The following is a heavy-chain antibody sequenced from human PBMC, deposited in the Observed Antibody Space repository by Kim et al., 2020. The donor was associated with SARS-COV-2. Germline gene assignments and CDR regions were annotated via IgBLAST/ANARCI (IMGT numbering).Heavy chain of an antibody. V-gene: IGHV3-21*01. J-gene: IGHJ2*01. Sequence: GGSLRLSCAASGFTFSSYSMNWVRQAPGKGLEWVSSISSSSSYIYYADSVKGRFTISRDNAKNSLYLQMNSLRAEDTAVYYCARSYRGSSSGPWYFDLWGRGTLVTVSS. CDR2: ISSSSSYI. CDR3: ARSYRGSSSGPWYFDL. D-gene: IGHD6-6*01. CDR1: GFTFSSYS.